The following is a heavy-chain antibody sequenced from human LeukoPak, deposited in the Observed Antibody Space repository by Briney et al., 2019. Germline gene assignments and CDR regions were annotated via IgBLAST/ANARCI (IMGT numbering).Heavy chain of an antibody. CDR3: ARDNMVTTRYYYYGMDV. D-gene: IGHD4-17*01. CDR2: IWSDGSNK. Sequence: GGSLRLSCAASRFTFSSYGMHWVRQAPGKGLEWVAVIWSDGSNKYYADSVKGRLTISRDNSKNTLYLQMNSLRAEDTAVYYCARDNMVTTRYYYYGMDVWGQGTTVTVSS. CDR1: RFTFSSYG. J-gene: IGHJ6*02. V-gene: IGHV3-33*01.